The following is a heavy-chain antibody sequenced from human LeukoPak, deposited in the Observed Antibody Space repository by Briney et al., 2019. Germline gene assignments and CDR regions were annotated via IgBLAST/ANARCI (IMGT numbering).Heavy chain of an antibody. CDR1: GYTFTGYY. CDR3: ARDGRYGDQVRFDI. J-gene: IGHJ3*02. CDR2: INPNSGGT. Sequence: ASVKVSCKASGYTFTGYYMHWVRQAPGQGLEWMGRINPNSGGTNYAQKFQGRVTMTTDTSTSTAYMELRSLRSDDTAVYYCARDGRYGDQVRFDIWGQGTMVTVSS. D-gene: IGHD4-17*01. V-gene: IGHV1-2*06.